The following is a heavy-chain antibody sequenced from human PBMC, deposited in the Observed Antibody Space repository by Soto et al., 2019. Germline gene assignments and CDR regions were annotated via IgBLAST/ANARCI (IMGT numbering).Heavy chain of an antibody. V-gene: IGHV3-74*01. Sequence: PGESLKISCAASGFSFRTYWMQWARQAPGKGLEWVSRINNDGISTDYADSVKGRFTISRDNAKDTLYLQMNSLRAEDTATYYCAMGTMDVWGTGTTVTVAS. CDR3: AMGTMDV. J-gene: IGHJ6*04. CDR2: INNDGIST. D-gene: IGHD7-27*01. CDR1: GFSFRTYW.